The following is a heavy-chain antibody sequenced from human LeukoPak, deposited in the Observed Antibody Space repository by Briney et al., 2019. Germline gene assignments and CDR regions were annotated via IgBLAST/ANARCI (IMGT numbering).Heavy chain of an antibody. D-gene: IGHD3-3*01. CDR2: INPNSGGT. Sequence: ASVKVSCKASGYTFTGYYIHWVRQAPGQGLEWMGWINPNSGGTNYAQKFQGRVTMTRDTSISTAYMELSRLRSDDTAVYYCARGQFLEWLSIIIDYWGQGTLVTVSS. V-gene: IGHV1-2*02. CDR3: ARGQFLEWLSIIIDY. CDR1: GYTFTGYY. J-gene: IGHJ4*02.